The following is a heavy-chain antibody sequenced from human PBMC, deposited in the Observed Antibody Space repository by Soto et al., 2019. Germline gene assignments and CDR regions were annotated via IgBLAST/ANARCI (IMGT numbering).Heavy chain of an antibody. CDR3: ARSNRDVTIFRVDHRTYGMDV. CDR1: GGTLSGYA. J-gene: IGHJ6*02. D-gene: IGHD3-3*01. CDR2: IIPIFGTA. Sequence: SVKGSCKASGGTLSGYAISWVRQAPGQGLEWMGGIIPIFGTANYAQKFQGRVTITADESTSTAYMELSSLRSEDTAVYYCARSNRDVTIFRVDHRTYGMDVWGQGTTVTVSS. V-gene: IGHV1-69*13.